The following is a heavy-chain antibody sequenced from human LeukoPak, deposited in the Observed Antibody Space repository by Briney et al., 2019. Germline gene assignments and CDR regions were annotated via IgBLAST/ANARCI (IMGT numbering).Heavy chain of an antibody. D-gene: IGHD6-19*01. CDR2: IKQDGSDK. CDR3: ARHRRLVQYYFDY. J-gene: IGHJ4*02. CDR1: GFTLSRHY. V-gene: IGHV3-7*01. Sequence: GGSLRLSCAASGFTLSRHYMSWVRQAPGKGLEWVANIKQDGSDKFYVDSVRGRFTISRDNSKNTLYLQMNSLRAEDTAVYYCARHRRLVQYYFDYWGQGTLVTVSS.